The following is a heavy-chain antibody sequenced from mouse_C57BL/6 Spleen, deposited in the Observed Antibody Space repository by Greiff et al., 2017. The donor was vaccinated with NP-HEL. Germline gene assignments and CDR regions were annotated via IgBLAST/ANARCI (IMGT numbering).Heavy chain of an antibody. J-gene: IGHJ1*03. CDR3: VVITTVVDWYFDV. Sequence: QVQLQQSGTELVKPGASVKLSCKASGYTFTSYWMHWVKQRPGQGLEWIGNINPSNGGTNYNEKFKSKATLTVDKSSSTAYMQLSSLTSEDSAVYYCVVITTVVDWYFDVWGTGTTVTVSS. CDR2: INPSNGGT. CDR1: GYTFTSYW. D-gene: IGHD1-1*01. V-gene: IGHV1-53*01.